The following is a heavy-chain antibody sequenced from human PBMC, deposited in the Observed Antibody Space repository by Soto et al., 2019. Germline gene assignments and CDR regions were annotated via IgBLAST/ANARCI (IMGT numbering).Heavy chain of an antibody. CDR3: AREIGCSGGSCYSGIQYNWFDP. CDR1: GGSISSYY. Sequence: TLSLTCTVPGGSISSYYWRWIRQPPGKGLERIGYIYYSGSTNYNPSLKSRVTISVDTSKNQFSLKLSSVTAADTAVYYCAREIGCSGGSCYSGIQYNWFDPWGQGTLVTVSS. CDR2: IYYSGST. D-gene: IGHD2-15*01. J-gene: IGHJ5*02. V-gene: IGHV4-59*01.